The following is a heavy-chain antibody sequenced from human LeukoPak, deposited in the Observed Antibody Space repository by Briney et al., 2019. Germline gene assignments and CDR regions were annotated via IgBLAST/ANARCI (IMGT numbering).Heavy chain of an antibody. CDR3: AKWPLDYYDSSGYYPAGYFQH. CDR1: GFTFSDYY. J-gene: IGHJ1*01. V-gene: IGHV3-11*01. Sequence: PGGSLRLSCAASGFTFSDYYMSWIRQAPGKGLEWVSYISSSGSTIYYADSVKGRFTISRDNSKNTLYLQMNSLRAEDTAVYYCAKWPLDYYDSSGYYPAGYFQHWGQGTLVTVSS. CDR2: ISSSGSTI. D-gene: IGHD3-22*01.